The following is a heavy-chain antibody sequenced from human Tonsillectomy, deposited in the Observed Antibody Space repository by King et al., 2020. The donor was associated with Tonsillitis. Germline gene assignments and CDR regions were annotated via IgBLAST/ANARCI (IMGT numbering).Heavy chain of an antibody. J-gene: IGHJ3*02. CDR1: GFTFSSYS. CDR2: IRGSGDTT. Sequence: VQLVESGGGLVQPGGSLRLSCAASGFTFSSYSMSWVRQAPGKGLEWVSAIRGSGDTTYFTDSVKGRFTISRDNSKNTLSLQMNNLRAEDTAVYFCAKSLSGWLDAFAIWGQGTMVTVSS. D-gene: IGHD1-26*01. V-gene: IGHV3-23*04. CDR3: AKSLSGWLDAFAI.